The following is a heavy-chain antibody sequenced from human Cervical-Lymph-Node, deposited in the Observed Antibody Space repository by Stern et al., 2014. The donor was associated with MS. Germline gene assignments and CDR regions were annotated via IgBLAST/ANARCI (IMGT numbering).Heavy chain of an antibody. J-gene: IGHJ4*02. CDR2: IVVGSGNT. D-gene: IGHD5-18*01. CDR3: AAEQRSYGYDY. CDR1: GFTFTSSA. V-gene: IGHV1-58*01. Sequence: QMQLVQSGPEVKKPGTSVKVSCKASGFTFTSSAVQWVRQARGQRLEWIGWIVVGSGNTNYAQKFQERVTITRDMSTSTAYMELSSLRSEDTDVYYCAAEQRSYGYDYWGQGTLVTVSS.